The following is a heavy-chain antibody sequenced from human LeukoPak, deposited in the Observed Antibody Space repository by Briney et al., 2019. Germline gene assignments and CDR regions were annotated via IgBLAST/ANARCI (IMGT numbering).Heavy chain of an antibody. CDR1: GYTFTSYG. J-gene: IGHJ4*02. D-gene: IGHD6-13*01. CDR2: ISAYNGNT. Sequence: ASVKVSCKASGYTFTSYGISWVRQAPGQGLEWMGWISAYNGNTNYAQKLQGRVTMTTDTSTSTAYMELRSLRSDDTAMYYCARAKGPIAAAGTPRRSVFDYWGQGTLVTVSS. V-gene: IGHV1-18*01. CDR3: ARAKGPIAAAGTPRRSVFDY.